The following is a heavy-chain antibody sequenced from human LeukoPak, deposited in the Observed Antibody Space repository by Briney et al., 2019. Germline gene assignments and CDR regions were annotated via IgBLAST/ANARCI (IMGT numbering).Heavy chain of an antibody. D-gene: IGHD6-19*01. J-gene: IGHJ4*02. CDR2: IRSKAYGGTT. V-gene: IGHV3-49*04. CDR3: TRDSSGWYVLNYYFDY. Sequence: GGSLRLSCAASGFTFSSYGIHWVRQAPGKGLEWVGFIRSKAYGGTTEYAASVKGRFTISRDDSKSIAYLQMNSLRTEDTAVYYCTRDSSGWYVLNYYFDYWGQGTLVTVSS. CDR1: GFTFSSYG.